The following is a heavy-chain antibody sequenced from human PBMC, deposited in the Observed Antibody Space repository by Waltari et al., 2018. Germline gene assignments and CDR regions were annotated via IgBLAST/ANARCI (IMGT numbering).Heavy chain of an antibody. V-gene: IGHV3-33*01. Sequence: QVQLVESGGGVVQPGRSLRLSCAASGFTFSSYGMPWVRQAPGQGLEWVAVIWYDGSNKYYADSVKGRFTISRDNSKNTLYLQMNSLRAEDTAVYYCARPHDGIDSSGPGEYYFDYWGQGTLVTVSS. CDR3: ARPHDGIDSSGPGEYYFDY. D-gene: IGHD3-22*01. J-gene: IGHJ4*02. CDR1: GFTFSSYG. CDR2: IWYDGSNK.